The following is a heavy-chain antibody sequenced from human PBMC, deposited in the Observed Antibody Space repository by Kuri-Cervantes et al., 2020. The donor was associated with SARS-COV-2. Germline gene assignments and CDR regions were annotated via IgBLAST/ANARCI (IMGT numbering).Heavy chain of an antibody. CDR2: INHSGST. CDR3: ARGRTVTTFYGIRQWFDP. Sequence: SETLSLTCSVSGGSISSGYYWGWIRQPPGKGLEWIGSINHSGSTNYNPSLKSRVTISVDTSKNQFSLKLSSVTAADTAVYYCARGRTVTTFYGIRQWFDPWGQGTLVTVSS. J-gene: IGHJ5*02. CDR1: GGSISSGYY. D-gene: IGHD4-11*01. V-gene: IGHV4-38-2*02.